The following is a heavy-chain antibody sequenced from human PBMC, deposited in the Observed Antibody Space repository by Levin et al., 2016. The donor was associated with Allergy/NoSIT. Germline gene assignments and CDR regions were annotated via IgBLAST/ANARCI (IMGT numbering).Heavy chain of an antibody. CDR3: ARGPPVIAVAGTALDY. J-gene: IGHJ4*02. D-gene: IGHD6-19*01. Sequence: WVRQAPGQGLEWMGWINPNSGGTNCAQKFQGWVTMTRDTSISTAYMELSRLRSDDTAVYYCARGPPVIAVAGTALDYWGQGTLVTVSS. CDR2: INPNSGGT. V-gene: IGHV1-2*04.